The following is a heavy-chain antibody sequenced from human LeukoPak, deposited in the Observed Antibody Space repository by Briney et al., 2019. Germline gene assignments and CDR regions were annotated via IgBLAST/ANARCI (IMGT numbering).Heavy chain of an antibody. CDR1: GYTFTYYW. V-gene: IGHV5-51*01. CDR2: SYHGDSDT. CDR3: ARHPLLRGYTYGYIDY. J-gene: IGHJ4*02. Sequence: GESLKISCEGSGYTFTYYWIGWVRQMPGKVQEWTGISYHGDSDTSYSPSFQGQVTISDDKSISTAYLQWNSLEASDTAMYYCARHPLLRGYTYGYIDYWGQGALVTVSS. D-gene: IGHD5-18*01.